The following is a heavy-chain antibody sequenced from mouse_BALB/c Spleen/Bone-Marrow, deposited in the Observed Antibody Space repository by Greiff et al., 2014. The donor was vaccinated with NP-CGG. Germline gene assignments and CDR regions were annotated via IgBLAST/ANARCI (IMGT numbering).Heavy chain of an antibody. J-gene: IGHJ2*01. Sequence: QVQLQQPGAELLKPGTSVKLSCKASGYTFTRYWMHWVKQRPGQGLEWIGELNPSNGHTNYNGKFKNKATVTVDKSSSTAYVQLSSLTSEDSAVYYCARMITTRGFDYWGQGTTLTVSS. D-gene: IGHD2-4*01. CDR3: ARMITTRGFDY. CDR2: LNPSNGHT. CDR1: GYTFTRYW. V-gene: IGHV1S81*02.